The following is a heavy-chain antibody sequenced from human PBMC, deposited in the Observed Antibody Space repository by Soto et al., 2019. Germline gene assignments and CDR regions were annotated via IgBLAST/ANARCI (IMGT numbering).Heavy chain of an antibody. CDR2: IYYNGNT. CDR3: ARLFYYDTSGSYYYFDY. Sequence: QVQLQESGPGLVKPSQTLSLTCTVSGGSINSGGYYWSWIRQHPGKGLEWIGSIYYNGNTYYNPSLKSRITRSVDTSRNQFSLKLSSVTAADTAVYYCARLFYYDTSGSYYYFDYWGQGTLVTVSS. CDR1: GGSINSGGYY. J-gene: IGHJ4*02. D-gene: IGHD3-22*01. V-gene: IGHV4-31*03.